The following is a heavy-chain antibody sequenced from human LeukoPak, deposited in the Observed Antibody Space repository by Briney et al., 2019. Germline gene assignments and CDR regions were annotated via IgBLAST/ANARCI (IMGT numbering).Heavy chain of an antibody. CDR1: GFTVSTNY. D-gene: IGHD2-15*01. Sequence: GGSLRLSCAASGFTVSTNYMNWVRQAPGKGLEWVSLIYSDGSTYYADSVKGRFTISRDNSKNTLYLQMNSLRAEDTAVYYCARDLGYCRGSTCYVGYFDYWGQGTQVTVSS. V-gene: IGHV3-66*01. CDR3: ARDLGYCRGSTCYVGYFDY. CDR2: IYSDGST. J-gene: IGHJ4*02.